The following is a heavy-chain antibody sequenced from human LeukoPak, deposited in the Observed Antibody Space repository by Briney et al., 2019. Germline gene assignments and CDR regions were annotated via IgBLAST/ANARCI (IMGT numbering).Heavy chain of an antibody. D-gene: IGHD1-26*01. V-gene: IGHV4-34*01. CDR3: ASGSYG. J-gene: IGHJ4*02. CDR2: INHSGST. CDR1: GFTFSSYA. Sequence: GSLRLSCAASGFTFSSYAMSWIRQPPGKGLEWIGEINHSGSTNYNPSLKSRVTISVDTSKNQFSLKLSSVTAADTAVYYCASGSYGWGQGTLVTVSS.